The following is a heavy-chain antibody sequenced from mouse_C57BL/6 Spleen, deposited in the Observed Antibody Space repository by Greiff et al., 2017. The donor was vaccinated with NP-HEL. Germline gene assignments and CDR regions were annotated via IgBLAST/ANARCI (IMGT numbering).Heavy chain of an antibody. J-gene: IGHJ4*01. CDR1: GYTFTGYW. CDR3: ARSDPLYDGYYVRYYAMDY. CDR2: ILPGSGST. Sequence: QVQLQQSGAELMKPGASVKLSCKATGYTFTGYWIEWVKQRPGHGLEWIGEILPGSGSTNYNEKFKGKATFTADTSSNTAYMQLSSLTTEDSAIYYCARSDPLYDGYYVRYYAMDYWGQGTSVTVSS. D-gene: IGHD2-3*01. V-gene: IGHV1-9*01.